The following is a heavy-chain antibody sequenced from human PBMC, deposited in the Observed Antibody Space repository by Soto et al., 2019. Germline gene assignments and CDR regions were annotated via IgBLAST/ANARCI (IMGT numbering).Heavy chain of an antibody. CDR2: VRGDNGHT. D-gene: IGHD2-15*01. Sequence: QVQLVQSGAEVKKPGASVKVSCKASGYTFTTHGISWVRQAPGQGLEWMGWVRGDNGHTNYAQSLQGRVTITTDTSTNTAYMELRSLRSDDTDVYYCARDLGYCRSGTCYREWFDHWGQGTLVTVSS. CDR1: GYTFTTHG. CDR3: ARDLGYCRSGTCYREWFDH. J-gene: IGHJ5*02. V-gene: IGHV1-18*01.